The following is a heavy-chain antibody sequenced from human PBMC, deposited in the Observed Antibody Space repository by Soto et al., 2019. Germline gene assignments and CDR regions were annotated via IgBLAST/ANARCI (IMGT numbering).Heavy chain of an antibody. CDR3: ARMVREFNIDDCHYIDV. V-gene: IGHV1-18*01. D-gene: IGHD3-10*01. CDR1: GYSFTSHG. CDR2: ISGNSGDT. Sequence: QVQLVQSGAEVKKPGASVKVSCKDSGYSFTSHGISWVRQAPGQGLEWMGWISGNSGDTNYAQKLQGRVTVTTDTSTSTDYMELRSLRSEYTAVYYCARMVREFNIDDCHYIDVRGKGTTFTASS. J-gene: IGHJ6*03.